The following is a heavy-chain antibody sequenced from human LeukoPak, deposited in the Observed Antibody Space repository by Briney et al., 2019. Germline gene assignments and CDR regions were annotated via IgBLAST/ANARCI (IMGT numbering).Heavy chain of an antibody. J-gene: IGHJ5*02. Sequence: GGSLRLSSAASGFTFSSYAMHWVRQAPGKGLKWVAVISYDGSNKYYADSVKGRFTISRDNSKNTLYLQMNSLRAEDTAVYYCASGITGTWGQGTLVTVSS. CDR2: ISYDGSNK. CDR1: GFTFSSYA. V-gene: IGHV3-30*04. D-gene: IGHD1-20*01. CDR3: ASGITGT.